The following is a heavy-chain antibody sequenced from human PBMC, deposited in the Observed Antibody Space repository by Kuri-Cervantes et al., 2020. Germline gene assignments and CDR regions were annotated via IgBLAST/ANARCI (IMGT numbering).Heavy chain of an antibody. CDR2: IYTSGST. J-gene: IGHJ4*02. CDR3: ARDPGE. V-gene: IGHV4-61*02. CDR1: GGSISSGSYY. Sequence: SCTVSGGSISSGSYYWSWIRQPAGKGLEWIGRIYTSGSTNYNPSLKSRVTISVDTSKNQFSLKLRSVTAADTAVYYCARDPGEWGQGTLVTVSS. D-gene: IGHD3-16*01.